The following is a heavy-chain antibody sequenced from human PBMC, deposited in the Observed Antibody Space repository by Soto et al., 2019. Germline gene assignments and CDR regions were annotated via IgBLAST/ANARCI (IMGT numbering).Heavy chain of an antibody. Sequence: PSETLSLTCTVSGGSISSYYWSWIRQPPGKGLEWIGYIYYSGSTNCNPSLKSRVTISVDTSKNQFSLKLSSVTAADTAVYYCASGELFLAFDYWGQGTLVTSPQ. J-gene: IGHJ4*02. CDR3: ASGELFLAFDY. V-gene: IGHV4-59*01. CDR2: IYYSGST. CDR1: GGSISSYY. D-gene: IGHD3-10*01.